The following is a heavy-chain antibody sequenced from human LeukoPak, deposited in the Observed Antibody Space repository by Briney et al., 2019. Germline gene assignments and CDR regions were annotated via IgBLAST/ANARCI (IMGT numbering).Heavy chain of an antibody. CDR3: ARAYSYGPWVPFDP. CDR2: INHSGST. V-gene: IGHV4-30-4*01. D-gene: IGHD5-18*01. Sequence: SQTLSLTCTVSGGSISSGDYYWSWIRQPPGKGLEWIGEINHSGSTNYNPSLKSRVTISVDTSKNQFSLKLSSVTAADTAVYYCARAYSYGPWVPFDPWGQGTLVTVSS. CDR1: GGSISSGDYY. J-gene: IGHJ5*02.